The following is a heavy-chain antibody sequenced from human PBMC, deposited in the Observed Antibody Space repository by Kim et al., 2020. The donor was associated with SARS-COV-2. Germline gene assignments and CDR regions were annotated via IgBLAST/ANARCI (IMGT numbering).Heavy chain of an antibody. Sequence: GGSLRLSCAASGFTFSSYGMHWVRQAPGKGLEWVAVISYDGSNKYYADSVKGRFTISRDNSKNTLYLQMNSLRAEDTAVYYCARDKGADIVVVPAAIPWARPYGMDVWGQGTTVTVSS. D-gene: IGHD2-2*01. V-gene: IGHV3-33*05. J-gene: IGHJ6*02. CDR3: ARDKGADIVVVPAAIPWARPYGMDV. CDR1: GFTFSSYG. CDR2: ISYDGSNK.